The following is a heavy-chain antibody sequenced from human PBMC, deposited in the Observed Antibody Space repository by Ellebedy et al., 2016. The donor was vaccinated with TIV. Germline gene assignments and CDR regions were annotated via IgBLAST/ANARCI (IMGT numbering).Heavy chain of an antibody. CDR3: AKDEREMARISCEYDY. D-gene: IGHD5-24*01. CDR2: IGYDGVNK. J-gene: IGHJ4*02. Sequence: GESLKISCAASGFTFSNYGMHWVRQAPGKGLEWVAVIGYDGVNKYYADSVKGRITISRANSKNTLYLQMNSLRAEDTAVYYCAKDEREMARISCEYDYWGQGTLVTVSS. V-gene: IGHV3-30*18. CDR1: GFTFSNYG.